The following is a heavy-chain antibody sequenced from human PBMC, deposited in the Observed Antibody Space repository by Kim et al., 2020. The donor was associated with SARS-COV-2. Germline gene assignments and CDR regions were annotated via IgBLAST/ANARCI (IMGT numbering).Heavy chain of an antibody. CDR1: GFTFSSYW. J-gene: IGHJ4*02. V-gene: IGHV3-74*01. Sequence: GGSLRLSCAASGFTFSSYWMHWVRQAPGKGLVWVSRINSDGSSTSYADSVKGRFTISRDNAKNTLYLQMNSLRAEDTAVYYCARVHTHLHYYDSSGYDDYWGQGTLVTVSS. CDR3: ARVHTHLHYYDSSGYDDY. CDR2: INSDGSST. D-gene: IGHD3-22*01.